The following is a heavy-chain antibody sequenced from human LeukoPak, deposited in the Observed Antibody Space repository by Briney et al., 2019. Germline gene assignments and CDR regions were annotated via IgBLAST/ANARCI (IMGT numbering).Heavy chain of an antibody. CDR2: IYYSGST. J-gene: IGHJ5*02. CDR3: ARDVLGEEWELLRWFGP. CDR1: GGSISSSSYY. V-gene: IGHV4-39*07. Sequence: PSETLSLTCTGSGGSISSSSYYWGWIRQPPGKGLEWIGSIYYSGSTYYNPSLKSRVTISVDTSKNQFSLKLSSVTAADTAVYYCARDVLGEEWELLRWFGPWGQGTLVTVSS. D-gene: IGHD1-26*01.